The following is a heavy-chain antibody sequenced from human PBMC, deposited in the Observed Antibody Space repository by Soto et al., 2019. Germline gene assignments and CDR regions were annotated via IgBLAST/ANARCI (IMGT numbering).Heavy chain of an antibody. CDR1: GFSLSTTSVG. D-gene: IGHD3-10*01. J-gene: IGHJ4*02. CDR2: IYWDDDK. CDR3: AHGRGWALFWDY. V-gene: IGHV2-5*02. Sequence: QITLKESGPTLVKPTQTLTLTCTFSGFSLSTTSVGVGWIRQPPGKVLEWLAIIYWDDDKRSSPSLKSRLTVTKDTXKXQXVLXMTNVDPVDTATYYCAHGRGWALFWDYWGQGTLVTVSS.